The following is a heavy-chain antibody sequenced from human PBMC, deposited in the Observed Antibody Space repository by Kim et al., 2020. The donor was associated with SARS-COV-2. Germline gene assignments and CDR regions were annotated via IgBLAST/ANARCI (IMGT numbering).Heavy chain of an antibody. Sequence: ASVKVSCKASGYTFTRHSINWMRQAPGQGLEWMGWIATNTGNPTYAQGFPGRFAFSLDTSVSTAYLQINSLQAEDTAVYFCARVLAIGILDFWGQGTLVTVSS. D-gene: IGHD2-21*01. V-gene: IGHV7-4-1*02. J-gene: IGHJ4*02. CDR1: GYTFTRHS. CDR3: ARVLAIGILDF. CDR2: IATNTGNP.